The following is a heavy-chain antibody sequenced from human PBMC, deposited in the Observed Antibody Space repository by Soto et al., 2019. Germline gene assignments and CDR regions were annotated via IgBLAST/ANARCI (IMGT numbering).Heavy chain of an antibody. CDR3: ARLTYYYDSSGSNWLDP. D-gene: IGHD3-22*01. CDR1: GYSFTSYW. V-gene: IGHV5-51*01. Sequence: PGESLKISCKGSGYSFTSYWIGWVRQMPGKGLEWMGIIYPGDSDTRYSPSFQGQVTISADKSISTAYLQWSSLKASDTAMYYCARLTYYYDSSGSNWLDPWGQGTLVTVSS. J-gene: IGHJ5*02. CDR2: IYPGDSDT.